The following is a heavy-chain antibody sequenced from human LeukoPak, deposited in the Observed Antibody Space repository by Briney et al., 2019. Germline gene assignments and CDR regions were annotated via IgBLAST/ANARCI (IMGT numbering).Heavy chain of an antibody. CDR2: IYYSGST. D-gene: IGHD3-10*01. J-gene: IGHJ6*03. Sequence: SETLSLTCTVSGVSISNYYWSWIRQPPGEGLEWIGYIYYSGSTNYNPSLKSRVTISVDRTKNHFPLKLSSVTAADTAVYYCARTTEEYYGSGKSRKYYSYYYYMDVWGKGTTVTVSS. CDR1: GVSISNYY. V-gene: IGHV4-59*01. CDR3: ARTTEEYYGSGKSRKYYSYYYYMDV.